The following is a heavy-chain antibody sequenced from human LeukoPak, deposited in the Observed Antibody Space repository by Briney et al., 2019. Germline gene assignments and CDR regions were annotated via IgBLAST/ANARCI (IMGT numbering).Heavy chain of an antibody. J-gene: IGHJ4*02. CDR1: GFTFDCYA. CDR2: IRNGGHTT. V-gene: IGHV3-23*01. CDR3: ARVPWDVRPLFAY. Sequence: PGGSLRLSCAASGFTFDCYAMSWVRQAPGKGLEWVSAIRNGGHTTYYADSVKGRFTISRDNSNNTLYLEMNSLRAEDTAVHYCARVPWDVRPLFAYWGQGTPVTVSS. D-gene: IGHD1-26*01.